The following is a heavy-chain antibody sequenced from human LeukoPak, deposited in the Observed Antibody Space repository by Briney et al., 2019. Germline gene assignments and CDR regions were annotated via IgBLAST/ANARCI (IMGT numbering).Heavy chain of an antibody. CDR2: ISYDGSNK. V-gene: IGHV3-30-3*01. CDR3: ARGTSKSSGWYPRLDY. J-gene: IGHJ4*02. D-gene: IGHD6-19*01. CDR1: GFTFSIYA. Sequence: GGSLRLSCAACGFTFSIYAMHWVRQAQGKGLEWVAVISYDGSNKYYADSVKSRFTISRDNAKNTLYLQMNSLRAEDTAVYYCARGTSKSSGWYPRLDYWGQGTLVTVSS.